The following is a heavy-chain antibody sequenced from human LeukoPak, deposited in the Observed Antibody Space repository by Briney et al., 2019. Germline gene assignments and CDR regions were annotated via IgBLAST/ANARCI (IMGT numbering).Heavy chain of an antibody. CDR2: IYYSGST. V-gene: IGHV4-39*01. J-gene: IGHJ5*02. D-gene: IGHD4-17*01. CDR1: GGSISSSSYY. CDR3: ARHEGDFYGDYELNWFDP. Sequence: SETLSLTCTVSGGSISSSSYYWGWIHQPPGKGLEWIGSIYYSGSTYYNPSLKSRVTISVDTSKNQFSLKLSSVTAADTAVYYCARHEGDFYGDYELNWFDPWGQGTLVTVSS.